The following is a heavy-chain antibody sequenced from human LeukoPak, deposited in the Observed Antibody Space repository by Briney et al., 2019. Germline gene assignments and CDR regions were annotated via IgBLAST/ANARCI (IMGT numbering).Heavy chain of an antibody. Sequence: GGSLRLSCAASGFTFSSYAMSWVRQAPGKGLEWVSAISGSGGSTYYADSVKGRFTISRDNSKNTLYLQMNSLRAEDTAVYYCAKDSVLGGYSYVRPYYFDYWGQGTLVTVSS. J-gene: IGHJ4*02. D-gene: IGHD5-18*01. CDR3: AKDSVLGGYSYVRPYYFDY. CDR2: ISGSGGST. CDR1: GFTFSSYA. V-gene: IGHV3-23*01.